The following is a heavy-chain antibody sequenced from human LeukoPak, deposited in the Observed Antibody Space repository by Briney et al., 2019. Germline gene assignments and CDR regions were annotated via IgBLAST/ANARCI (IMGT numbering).Heavy chain of an antibody. CDR3: ARDLGLRGVTNWFDP. D-gene: IGHD3-10*01. CDR1: GYTFTSYG. V-gene: IGHV1-46*01. CDR2: IDPSGGST. J-gene: IGHJ5*02. Sequence: EASVKVSCKASGYTFTSYGISWVRQAPGQGLEWMGIIDPSGGSTGYAQKFQGRVTMTRDTSTSTVYMELSSLRSEDTAVYYCARDLGLRGVTNWFDPWGQGTLVTVSS.